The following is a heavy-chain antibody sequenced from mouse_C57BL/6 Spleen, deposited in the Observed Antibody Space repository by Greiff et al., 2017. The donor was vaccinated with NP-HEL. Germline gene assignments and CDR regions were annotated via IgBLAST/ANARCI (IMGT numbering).Heavy chain of an antibody. CDR3: ARSFITTPFDY. D-gene: IGHD1-1*01. J-gene: IGHJ2*01. CDR2: IWSGGST. Sequence: QVQLQQSGPGLVQPSQSLSITCTVSGFSLTSYGVHWVRQSPGKGLEWLGVIWSGGSTDYNAAFISRLSISKDNSKSQVFFKMNSLQADDTAIYYCARSFITTPFDYWGQGTTLTVSS. CDR1: GFSLTSYG. V-gene: IGHV2-2*01.